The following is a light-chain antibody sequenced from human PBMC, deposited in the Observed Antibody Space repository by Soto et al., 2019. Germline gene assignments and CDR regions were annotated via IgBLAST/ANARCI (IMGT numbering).Light chain of an antibody. CDR3: QQYGDYNSPRYS. CDR1: QIVSSNY. V-gene: IGKV3-20*01. Sequence: EIVLTQSPGTLSLSPGDRVTLSCRASQIVSSNYFAWYQQKPGQPPRLLIYATSSRATGIPDRFSGSGSGTDFNLTISILEPEDFAMYYCQQYGDYNSPRYSFGQGTRLEI. J-gene: IGKJ2*03. CDR2: ATS.